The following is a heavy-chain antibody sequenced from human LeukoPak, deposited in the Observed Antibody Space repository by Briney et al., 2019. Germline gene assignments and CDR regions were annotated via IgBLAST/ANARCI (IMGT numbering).Heavy chain of an antibody. Sequence: GASVKVSCKASVYTFTIYPMYWVRHAPGQGREWVGWISTNTGNPTYAQGFTRRFVFSLDTSVSTAWLQNSGLKAEDTAVYYCATPSRTEDGDYGVCWGEGTLVTVSS. CDR2: ISTNTGNP. CDR1: VYTFTIYP. D-gene: IGHD4-17*01. CDR3: ATPSRTEDGDYGVC. V-gene: IGHV7-4-1*02. J-gene: IGHJ4*02.